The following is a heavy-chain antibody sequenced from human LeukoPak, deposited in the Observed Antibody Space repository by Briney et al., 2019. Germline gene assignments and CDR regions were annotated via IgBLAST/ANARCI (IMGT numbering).Heavy chain of an antibody. J-gene: IGHJ4*02. V-gene: IGHV3-73*01. CDR1: GFTFSGST. D-gene: IGHD2-21*02. CDR2: IRTKANNYAT. Sequence: GGSLRLSCAASGFTFSGSTVHWVPQAPGKGRDWVGHIRTKANNYATAYAASVKGRFTISRDDSKNTAYLQMNSLKIEDTAVYYCSRHEALPGDYWGQGTLVTVSS. CDR3: SRHEALPGDY.